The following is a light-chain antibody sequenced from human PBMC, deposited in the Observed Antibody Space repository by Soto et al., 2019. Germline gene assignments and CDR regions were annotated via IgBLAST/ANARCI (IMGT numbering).Light chain of an antibody. CDR3: LQDYSYPWT. J-gene: IGKJ1*01. Sequence: AIQITQSPSSLSASVVGGVTITCRASQGIRGDVGLYQQKPGKAPKLQISATSSLQSGVPSRFSGSGSGTDFTLTISSLQPEDYGTYYCLQDYSYPWTFGQGTKVDI. CDR1: QGIRGD. V-gene: IGKV1-6*01. CDR2: ATS.